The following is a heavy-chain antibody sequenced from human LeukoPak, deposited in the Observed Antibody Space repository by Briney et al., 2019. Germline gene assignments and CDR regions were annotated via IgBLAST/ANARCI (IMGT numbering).Heavy chain of an antibody. CDR3: ARPVTELTDWYFDL. D-gene: IGHD1-7*01. V-gene: IGHV4-59*01. J-gene: IGHJ2*01. CDR2: IYYSGSI. CDR1: GGSISRYY. Sequence: SETLSLTCTVSGGSISRYYWSWLRQPPAKGLEWIGYIYYSGSIKYNPSLKSRVTISVDTSKNQFSLKLSSVTAADTAVYYCARPVTELTDWYFDLWGRGTLVTVSS.